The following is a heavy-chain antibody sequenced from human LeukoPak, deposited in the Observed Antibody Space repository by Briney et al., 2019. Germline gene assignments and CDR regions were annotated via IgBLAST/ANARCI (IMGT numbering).Heavy chain of an antibody. CDR2: INPNSGGT. J-gene: IGHJ4*02. V-gene: IGHV1-2*02. CDR3: ARDLISGWYYFDY. D-gene: IGHD6-19*01. CDR1: GYTFTGYY. Sequence: ASVKVPCKASGYTFTGYYMHWVRQAPGQGLEWMGWINPNSGGTNYAQKFQGRVTMTRDTSISTAYMELSRLRSDDTAVYYCARDLISGWYYFDYWGQGTLVTVSS.